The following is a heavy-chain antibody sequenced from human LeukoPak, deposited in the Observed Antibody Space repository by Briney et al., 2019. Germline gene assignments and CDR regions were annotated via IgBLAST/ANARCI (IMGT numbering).Heavy chain of an antibody. CDR2: IIPIFGTA. CDR1: GGTFSSYA. Sequence: ASVKVSCTASGGTFSSYAISWVRQAPGQGLEWMGGIIPIFGTANYAQKFQGRVTITADESTSTAYMELSSLRSEDTAVYYCARLCSSTSCYVDYWGQGTLVTVSS. D-gene: IGHD2-2*01. J-gene: IGHJ4*02. V-gene: IGHV1-69*13. CDR3: ARLCSSTSCYVDY.